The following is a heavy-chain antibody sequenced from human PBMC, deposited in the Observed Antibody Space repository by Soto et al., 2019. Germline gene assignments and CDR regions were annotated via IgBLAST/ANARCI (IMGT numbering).Heavy chain of an antibody. J-gene: IGHJ5*02. CDR1: GGSISSGGYY. CDR2: IYYSGST. Sequence: SETLSLTCTVSGGSISSGGYYWSWIRQHPGKGLEWIGYIYYSGSTYYNPSLKSRVTISVDTSKNQFSLKLSSVTAADTAVYYCARAGPPYSGYHSWFDPWGQGTLVTVS. V-gene: IGHV4-31*03. D-gene: IGHD5-12*01. CDR3: ARAGPPYSGYHSWFDP.